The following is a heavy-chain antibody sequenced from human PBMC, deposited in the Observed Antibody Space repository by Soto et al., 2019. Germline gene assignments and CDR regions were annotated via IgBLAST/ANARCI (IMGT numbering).Heavy chain of an antibody. CDR2: ISGSGGST. D-gene: IGHD5-18*01. CDR1: GFTFSSYA. CDR3: ATDRGYSYGYSYFDY. J-gene: IGHJ4*02. V-gene: IGHV3-23*01. Sequence: GGSLRLSCAASGFTFSSYAMSWVRQAPGKGLEWVSAISGSGGSTYYADSVKGRFTISRDNSKNTLYLQMNSLRAEDTAVYYCATDRGYSYGYSYFDYWGQGTLVTVSS.